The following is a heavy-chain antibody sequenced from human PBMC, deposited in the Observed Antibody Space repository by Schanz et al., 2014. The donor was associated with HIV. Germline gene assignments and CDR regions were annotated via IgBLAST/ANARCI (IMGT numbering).Heavy chain of an antibody. CDR2: VSGSGNT. Sequence: QVLLQESGPRMMKPSETLSLTCTVSGGSIRTYYWSFIRQSAGKGLEWIGRVSGSGNTDRNPSLKCRVTLSLDPSTTPFPLNLRSLPAADTAVYFCVKSGQLASKEYWFDSWGQGTLVTVSS. CDR3: VKSGQLASKEYWFDS. V-gene: IGHV4-4*07. D-gene: IGHD1-1*01. CDR1: GGSIRTYY. J-gene: IGHJ5*01.